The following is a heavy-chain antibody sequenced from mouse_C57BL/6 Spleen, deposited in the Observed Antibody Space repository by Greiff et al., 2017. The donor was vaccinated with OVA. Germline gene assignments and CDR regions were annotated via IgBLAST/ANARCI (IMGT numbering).Heavy chain of an antibody. CDR1: GYTFTSYW. D-gene: IGHD2-5*01. J-gene: IGHJ1*03. CDR2: IDPSDIYT. Sequence: QLHQPGAELVKPGASVKLSCKASGYTFTSYWMQWVKQRPVQGLEWIGEIDPSDIYTNYNQKFKGKATLTVDTSSSTAYMQLSSLTSEDSAVYYCARRGYSNPHWYFDVWGTGTTVTVSS. CDR3: ARRGYSNPHWYFDV. V-gene: IGHV1-50*01.